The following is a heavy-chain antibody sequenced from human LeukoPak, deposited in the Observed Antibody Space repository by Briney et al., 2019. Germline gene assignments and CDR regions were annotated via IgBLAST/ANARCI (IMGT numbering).Heavy chain of an antibody. CDR3: ARERDYKDYYYGMDV. Sequence: SGGSLRLSCAASGFTFSSYWMSWVRQAPGKGLEWVANIKQDGSEKYYVDSVKGRFTTSRDNAKNSLYLQMNSLRAEDTAVYYCARERDYKDYYYGMDVWGQGTTVTVSS. V-gene: IGHV3-7*01. CDR2: IKQDGSEK. D-gene: IGHD3-16*01. CDR1: GFTFSSYW. J-gene: IGHJ6*02.